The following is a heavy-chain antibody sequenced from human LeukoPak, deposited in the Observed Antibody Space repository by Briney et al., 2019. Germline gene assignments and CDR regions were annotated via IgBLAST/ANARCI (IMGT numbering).Heavy chain of an antibody. CDR3: ARDRYYDFWSGYYGDPHVFDI. D-gene: IGHD3-3*01. Sequence: ASVKVSCKASGYTFTSYYMHWVRQAPGQGLEWMGIINPSGGSTSYAQKFQGRVTMTRDTSTSTVYMELSSLRSEATAVYYCARDRYYDFWSGYYGDPHVFDIWGQGTMVTVSS. CDR2: INPSGGST. J-gene: IGHJ3*02. CDR1: GYTFTSYY. V-gene: IGHV1-46*01.